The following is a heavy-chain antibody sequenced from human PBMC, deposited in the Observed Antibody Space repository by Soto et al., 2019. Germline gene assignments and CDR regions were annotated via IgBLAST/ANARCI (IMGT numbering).Heavy chain of an antibody. CDR1: GYTFINYG. J-gene: IGHJ3*01. V-gene: IGHV1-18*01. CDR3: ARWSAIVGGAEALDV. D-gene: IGHD1-26*01. CDR2: LSAYNGDT. Sequence: QVQLVQSGAEVKKPGASVRVSCKTSGYTFINYGITWVRQAPGQGLEWMGWLSAYNGDTSSSEKLQDRLTMTTDPSTNTVYMDLRSLTSDDTAVYYCARWSAIVGGAEALDVWGQGTMVIVSS.